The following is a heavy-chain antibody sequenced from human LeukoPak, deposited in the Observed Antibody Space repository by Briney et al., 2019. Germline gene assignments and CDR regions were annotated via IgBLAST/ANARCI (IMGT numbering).Heavy chain of an antibody. Sequence: GSLRLSCAASGFTFSSYAMSWIRQPPGKGLEWIGEINHSGSTNYNPSLKSRVTISVDTSKNQFSLKLSSVTAADTAVYYCARGVQPTPSVVVIYFDYWGQGTLVTVSS. J-gene: IGHJ4*02. CDR3: ARGVQPTPSVVVIYFDY. D-gene: IGHD3-22*01. CDR1: GFTFSSYA. V-gene: IGHV4-34*01. CDR2: INHSGST.